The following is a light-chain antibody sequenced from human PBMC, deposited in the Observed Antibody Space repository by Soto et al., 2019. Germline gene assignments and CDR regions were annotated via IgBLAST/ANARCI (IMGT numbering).Light chain of an antibody. CDR3: SSYAGSNAYV. V-gene: IGLV2-8*01. CDR2: EVS. CDR1: SGDVGGYEY. Sequence: QSALTQPPSASGSPGQSVTISCTGTSGDVGGYEYVSWYQQHPGKAPKLMIYEVSKRPSGVRDRFSGSKSANTASLSVSGLQAEDEADYYCSSYAGSNAYVFXTGTNLTVL. J-gene: IGLJ1*01.